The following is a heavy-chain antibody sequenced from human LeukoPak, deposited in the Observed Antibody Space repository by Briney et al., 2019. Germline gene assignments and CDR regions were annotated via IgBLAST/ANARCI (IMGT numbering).Heavy chain of an antibody. CDR2: ISPTSTTI. J-gene: IGHJ4*02. CDR1: GFTFSSYT. V-gene: IGHV3-48*04. Sequence: GGSLRLSCAASGFTFSSYTVTWVRQAPGKGLDWVSYISPTSTTIYYADSVRGRFTISRDNAKDSLYLQMNSLRVEDTAVYYCARRGNNYGYIDYWGQGTLVTVSS. CDR3: ARRGNNYGYIDY. D-gene: IGHD1/OR15-1a*01.